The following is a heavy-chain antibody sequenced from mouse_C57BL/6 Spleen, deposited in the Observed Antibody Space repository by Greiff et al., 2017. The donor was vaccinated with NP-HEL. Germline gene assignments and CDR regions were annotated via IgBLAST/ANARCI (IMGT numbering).Heavy chain of an antibody. CDR3: ARWDYDYPFAY. D-gene: IGHD2-4*01. Sequence: QVQLQQPGAELVKPGASVKLSCKASGYTFTSYWMHWVKQRPGQGLEWIGMIHPNSGRTNKNEKFKSKATLTVDKSSSTAYMQLSSLTSEDSAVYYCARWDYDYPFAYWGQGTLVTVSA. CDR2: IHPNSGRT. J-gene: IGHJ3*01. CDR1: GYTFTSYW. V-gene: IGHV1-64*01.